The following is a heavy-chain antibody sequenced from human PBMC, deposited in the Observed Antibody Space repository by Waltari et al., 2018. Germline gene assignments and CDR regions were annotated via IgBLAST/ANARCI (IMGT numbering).Heavy chain of an antibody. CDR1: GFTFISYG. Sequence: QVQLVESGGGVVQPGRSLRLSCAASGFTFISYGMHWVRQAPGKGLEWVAVIWYDGSNKYYADSVKGRFTISRDNSKNTLYLQMNSLRAEDTAVYYCAKNSIRSIAARPDYWGQGTLVTVSS. D-gene: IGHD6-6*01. V-gene: IGHV3-33*06. J-gene: IGHJ4*02. CDR2: IWYDGSNK. CDR3: AKNSIRSIAARPDY.